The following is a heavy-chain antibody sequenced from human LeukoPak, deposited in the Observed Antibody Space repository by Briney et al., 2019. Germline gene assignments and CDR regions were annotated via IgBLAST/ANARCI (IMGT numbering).Heavy chain of an antibody. CDR1: GGSFSGYY. CDR3: ARDSEGYVVVTTSGFDP. Sequence: ASETLSLTCAVYGGSFSGYYWSWIRQPPGKGLEWIGEINHSGSTNYNPSLKSRVTISVDTSKDQFSLKLSSVTAADTAVYYCARDSEGYVVVTTSGFDPWGQGTLVTVSS. V-gene: IGHV4-34*01. CDR2: INHSGST. D-gene: IGHD2-21*02. J-gene: IGHJ5*02.